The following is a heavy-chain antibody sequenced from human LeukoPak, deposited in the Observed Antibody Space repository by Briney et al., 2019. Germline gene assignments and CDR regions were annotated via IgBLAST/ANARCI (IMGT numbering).Heavy chain of an antibody. V-gene: IGHV3-21*01. CDR3: AREGYGDFVSDY. CDR2: ISSSSSNI. CDR1: GFTFSSYS. J-gene: IGHJ4*02. D-gene: IGHD4-17*01. Sequence: GGSLRLSCAASGFTFSSYSMNWVRQAPGKGLAWVSSISSSSSNIHYADSLKGRFTISRDNAKNSLYLHMNSLRAEDTALYYCAREGYGDFVSDYWGQGTLVTVSS.